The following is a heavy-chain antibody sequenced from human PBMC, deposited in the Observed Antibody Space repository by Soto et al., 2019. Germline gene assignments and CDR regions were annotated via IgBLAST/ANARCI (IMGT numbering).Heavy chain of an antibody. CDR1: GLSFSDYW. CDR3: GRVDWNAGAD. J-gene: IGHJ4*02. V-gene: IGHV3-74*01. CDR2: IRSGGDT. Sequence: EVRLADSGGGLVQPGGSLRLSCVASGLSFSDYWIHRVRQAPGKGLIWVSGIRSGGDTDYADSVKGRFTISRDNAKNTVYLQMNNLRADDTAVYYCGRVDWNAGADWGQGTLVTVSS. D-gene: IGHD1-1*01.